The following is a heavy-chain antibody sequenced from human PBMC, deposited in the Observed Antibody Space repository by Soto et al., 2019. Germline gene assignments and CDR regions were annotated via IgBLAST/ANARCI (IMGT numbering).Heavy chain of an antibody. J-gene: IGHJ4*02. D-gene: IGHD3-9*01. CDR3: TRSEPTYYDILTGWNYFDY. CDR2: IDPSDSYT. CDR1: GYSFTSYW. V-gene: IGHV5-10-1*01. Sequence: GESLKISCKGSGYSFTSYWISWVRQMPGKGLEWMGRIDPSDSYTNYSPSFQGHVTISRDDSKSIAYLQMNSLKTEDTAVYYCTRSEPTYYDILTGWNYFDYWGQGTLVTVSS.